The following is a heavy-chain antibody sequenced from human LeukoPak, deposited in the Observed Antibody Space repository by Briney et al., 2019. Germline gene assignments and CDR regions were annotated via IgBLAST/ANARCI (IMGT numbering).Heavy chain of an antibody. CDR1: GYSFTSYW. J-gene: IGHJ4*02. D-gene: IGHD3-10*01. V-gene: IGHV5-51*01. Sequence: GESLKISCKSSGYSFTSYWIGWVRQMPGKGLEWMGIIYPGDSDTRYSPSFQGQVTISADKSISTAYLQWSSLKASDTAMYYCASEQNYYGSGSYWHYWGQGTLVTVSS. CDR3: ASEQNYYGSGSYWHY. CDR2: IYPGDSDT.